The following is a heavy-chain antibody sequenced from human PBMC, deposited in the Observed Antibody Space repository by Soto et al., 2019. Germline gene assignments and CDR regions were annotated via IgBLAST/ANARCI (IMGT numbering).Heavy chain of an antibody. Sequence: QVQLQESGPGLVKPSQTLTLTCSVSGGSIDTGGFYWSWARQLPGKGLQWIGYIYYTGAAYYNPALNSRVVISVDTSTNQFSLSLTSLTAADTAGYYCASGTFNATSLDSWGQGRLGTVSS. CDR3: ASGTFNATSLDS. CDR1: GGSIDTGGFY. J-gene: IGHJ4*02. D-gene: IGHD2-2*01. V-gene: IGHV4-31*03. CDR2: IYYTGAA.